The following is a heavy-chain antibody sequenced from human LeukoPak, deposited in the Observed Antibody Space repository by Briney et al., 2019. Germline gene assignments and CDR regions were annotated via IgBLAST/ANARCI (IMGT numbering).Heavy chain of an antibody. Sequence: LPGGSLRLSCAASGFTFSSYAMHWVRQAPGKGLEYVSAINSNGGSTYYVNSVKGRFTISRDNSKNTLYLQMGSLRAEDMAVYYCARDMRPDTREVYFDYWGQGTLVTVSS. CDR3: ARDMRPDTREVYFDY. J-gene: IGHJ4*02. V-gene: IGHV3-64*01. CDR2: INSNGGST. CDR1: GFTFSSYA. D-gene: IGHD1-26*01.